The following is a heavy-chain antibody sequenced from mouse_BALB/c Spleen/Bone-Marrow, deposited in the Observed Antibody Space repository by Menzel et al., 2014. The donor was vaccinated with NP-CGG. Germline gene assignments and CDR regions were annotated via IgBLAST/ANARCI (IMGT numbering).Heavy chain of an antibody. CDR1: GYSITSNFY. CDR2: ITYDGSN. CDR3: ARNYDYAWFAY. Sequence: EVQRVESGPGLVKPSQSLSLTCTVTGYSITSNFYWNWNRQFPGNQQEWVGYITYDGSNNYNPSLKNRITITRDTSKNQFFLKLHCVTTEDTATYYCARNYDYAWFAYWGQGTLVTVSA. D-gene: IGHD2-4*01. V-gene: IGHV3-6*02. J-gene: IGHJ3*01.